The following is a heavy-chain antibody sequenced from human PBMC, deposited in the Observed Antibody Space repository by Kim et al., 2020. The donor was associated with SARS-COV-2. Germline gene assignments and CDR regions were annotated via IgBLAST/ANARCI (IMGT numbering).Heavy chain of an antibody. CDR3: ARDLMGLRDCVWLLTEGMDV. V-gene: IGHV3-21*01. CDR2: ISSSSSYI. CDR1: GFTFSSYS. Sequence: GGSLRLSCAASGFTFSSYSMNWVRQAPGKGLEWVSSISSSSSYIYYADSVKGRFTISRDNAKNSLYLQMNSLRAEDTAVYYCARDLMGLRDCVWLLTEGMDVGGREPTVTVSS. D-gene: IGHD3-9*01. J-gene: IGHJ6*02.